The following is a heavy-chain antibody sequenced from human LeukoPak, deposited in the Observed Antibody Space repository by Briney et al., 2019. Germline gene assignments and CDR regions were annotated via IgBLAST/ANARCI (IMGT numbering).Heavy chain of an antibody. Sequence: SETLSLTCTVSGGSISSSSYYWSWIRQPPGKGLEWIGYIYYSGSTNYNPSLKSRVTISVDTSKNQFSLKLSSVTAADTAVYYCARVDFWSGYYSFDYWGQGTLVTVSS. J-gene: IGHJ4*02. CDR3: ARVDFWSGYYSFDY. CDR1: GGSISSSSYY. CDR2: IYYSGST. V-gene: IGHV4-61*01. D-gene: IGHD3-3*01.